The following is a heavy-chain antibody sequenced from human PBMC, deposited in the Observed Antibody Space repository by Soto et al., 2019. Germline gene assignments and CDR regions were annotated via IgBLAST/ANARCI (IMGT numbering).Heavy chain of an antibody. D-gene: IGHD3-10*01. CDR3: ARAYGSGSQELDY. CDR2: ISYDGSNK. J-gene: IGHJ4*02. CDR1: GFTFSSYA. Sequence: QVQLVESGGGVVQPGRSLSLSCAASGFTFSSYAMHWVRQAPGKGLEWVAVISYDGSNKYYADSVKGRFTISRDNSKNTLYLQMNSLRAEDTAVYYCARAYGSGSQELDYWGQGTLVTVSS. V-gene: IGHV3-30-3*01.